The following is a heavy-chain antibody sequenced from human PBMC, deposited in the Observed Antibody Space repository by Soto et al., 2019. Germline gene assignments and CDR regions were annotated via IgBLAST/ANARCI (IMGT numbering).Heavy chain of an antibody. D-gene: IGHD3-10*01. CDR2: ISGPGATI. CDR1: GFTFSSYA. J-gene: IGHJ4*02. V-gene: IGHV3-23*01. CDR3: AKMLTMVRGFTGLRDFDF. Sequence: EVQLLEAGGNLIQPGGSLRLSCAASGFTFSSYAMSWVRQAPGQGLEWLSAISGPGATIYYADSVKGRFTITRDNSKNTLYLQVNSLVSEDTAVYYCAKMLTMVRGFTGLRDFDFWGQGTLVTVSS.